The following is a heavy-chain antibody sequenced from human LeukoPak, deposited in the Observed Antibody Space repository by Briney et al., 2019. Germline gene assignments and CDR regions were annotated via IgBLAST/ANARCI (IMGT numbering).Heavy chain of an antibody. CDR1: GGSISRYY. J-gene: IGHJ5*02. V-gene: IGHV4-4*07. D-gene: IGHD4-17*01. Sequence: SETLSLTCTVSGGSISRYYWSWIRQPAGKGLEWIGRIYGSGSTTYNPSLKSRVGLSVDTSKNQFSLKLNSVTAADTAIYFCARDSVTTGEVKFDPWGQGTLVTVSS. CDR3: ARDSVTTGEVKFDP. CDR2: IYGSGST.